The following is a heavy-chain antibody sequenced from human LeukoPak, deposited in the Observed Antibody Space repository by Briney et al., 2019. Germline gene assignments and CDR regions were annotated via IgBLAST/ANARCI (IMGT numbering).Heavy chain of an antibody. V-gene: IGHV3-33*01. CDR2: IWYDGSNK. Sequence: GRSLRLSCAASGFTFSNHGMHWVRQAPGKGPEWVALIWYDGSNKYYGDSVKGRFTISRDNSKNTVYLQMNSLRAEDTAVYYCARDLHNSGWTPSDYWGQGTLVTVSS. D-gene: IGHD6-19*01. CDR1: GFTFSNHG. J-gene: IGHJ4*02. CDR3: ARDLHNSGWTPSDY.